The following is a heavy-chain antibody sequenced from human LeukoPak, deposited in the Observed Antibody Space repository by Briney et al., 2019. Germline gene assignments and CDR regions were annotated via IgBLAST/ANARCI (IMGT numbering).Heavy chain of an antibody. CDR1: GYTFTSYG. CDR2: ISAYNGNT. D-gene: IGHD3-16*02. V-gene: IGHV1-18*01. Sequence: ASVKVSCKSSGYTFTSYGIGWVRQAPGQGLEWMGWISAYNGNTNYAQKLQGRVTMTTDTSTSTAYMELRSLRSDDTAVYYCARDLLTGELSDYWGQGTLVTVSS. J-gene: IGHJ4*02. CDR3: ARDLLTGELSDY.